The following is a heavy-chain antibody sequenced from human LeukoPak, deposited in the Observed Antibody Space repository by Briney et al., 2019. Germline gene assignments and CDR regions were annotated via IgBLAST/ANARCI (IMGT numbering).Heavy chain of an antibody. J-gene: IGHJ4*02. CDR1: GYSISSGYY. CDR3: ARGPPPDFDY. V-gene: IGHV4-38-2*02. CDR2: IHHSGST. Sequence: SETLSLTCIVSGYSISSGYYWGWIRQPPGKGLEWIGNIHHSGSTYYNLSLKSRVTISVDTSKNQFSLKLSSVTAADTAVYYCARGPPPDFDYWGQGTLVTVSS.